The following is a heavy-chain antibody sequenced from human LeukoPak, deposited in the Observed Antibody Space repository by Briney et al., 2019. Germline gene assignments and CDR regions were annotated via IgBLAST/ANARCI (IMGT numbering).Heavy chain of an antibody. V-gene: IGHV4-38-2*02. D-gene: IGHD3-10*01. CDR3: ASTMVRGVRVFDY. J-gene: IGHJ4*02. CDR2: IYHSGST. CDR1: GYSISSGYY. Sequence: NPSETLSLTCTVSGYSISSGYYWGWIRQPPGKGLEWIGSIYHSGSTYYNPSLKSRVTISVDTSKNQFSLKLSSVTAADTAVYYCASTMVRGVRVFDYWGQGTLVTVSS.